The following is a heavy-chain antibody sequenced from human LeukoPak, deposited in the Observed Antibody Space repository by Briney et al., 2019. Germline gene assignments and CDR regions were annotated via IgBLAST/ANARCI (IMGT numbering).Heavy chain of an antibody. D-gene: IGHD2-2*01. CDR1: GYRFLTYW. CDR3: ARSAAVPAAMSP. CDR2: IYPGDSDT. V-gene: IGHV5-51*01. Sequence: PGESLKISCKASGYRFLTYWIGWVRQMPGKGLEWMGIIYPGDSDTRYSPSFQGRVTISADQSISTAYLQWSSLKASGTAMYYCARSAAVPAAMSPWGQGTMVTVSS. J-gene: IGHJ3*01.